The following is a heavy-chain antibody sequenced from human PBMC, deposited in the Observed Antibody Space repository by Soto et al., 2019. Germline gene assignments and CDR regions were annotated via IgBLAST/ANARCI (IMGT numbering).Heavy chain of an antibody. CDR2: IYYTGST. CDR1: GGSISGYY. CDR3: ARGYYDSSGYYGY. V-gene: IGHV4-59*08. D-gene: IGHD3-22*01. J-gene: IGHJ4*02. Sequence: PSETLSLTCTVSGGSISGYYCNWFRQPPGKGLEWIGYIYYTGSTNYNPSLKSRVTMSVDTSKNQFSLNLSSVTAADTAVYYCARGYYDSSGYYGYWGQGTLVTVSS.